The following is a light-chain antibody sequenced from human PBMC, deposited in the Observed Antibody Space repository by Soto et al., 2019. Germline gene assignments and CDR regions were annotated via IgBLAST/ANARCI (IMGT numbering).Light chain of an antibody. J-gene: IGKJ1*01. Sequence: EIVLTQSPGTLSVSPGDRVTLSCRASQSISINLAWYQHKPGQAPRLLIHAGSTRATGIPARISGSGSGTEFTLTISSLQSDDFATYYCQQFKDYVWTFGQGTKV. CDR3: QQFKDYVWT. CDR2: AGS. V-gene: IGKV3D-15*01. CDR1: QSISIN.